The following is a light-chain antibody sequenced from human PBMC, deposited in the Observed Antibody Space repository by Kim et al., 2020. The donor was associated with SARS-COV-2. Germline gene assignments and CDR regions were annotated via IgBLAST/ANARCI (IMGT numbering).Light chain of an antibody. Sequence: LSPGERATLSCRASQSVSSSYLAWYKQKPGQAPRLLIYNASSRATGIPDRFSGSGSGTDFTLTISRLEPEDFAVYYCQQYGSSPRTFGQGTKVEIK. CDR1: QSVSSSY. J-gene: IGKJ1*01. CDR3: QQYGSSPRT. V-gene: IGKV3-20*01. CDR2: NAS.